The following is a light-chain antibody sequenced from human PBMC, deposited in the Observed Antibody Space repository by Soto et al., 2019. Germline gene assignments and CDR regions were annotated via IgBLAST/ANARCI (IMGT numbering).Light chain of an antibody. J-gene: IGKJ1*01. V-gene: IGKV3-11*01. Sequence: EVVLTQSPATLSLSPGERATLSCRASQSVSSYLAWYQQKPGQAPRLLIYDASNRATGIPARFSGSGSGTDVTLTISSLEPEDSAVYYCQQRPAWTFGQGTKVEIK. CDR3: QQRPAWT. CDR2: DAS. CDR1: QSVSSY.